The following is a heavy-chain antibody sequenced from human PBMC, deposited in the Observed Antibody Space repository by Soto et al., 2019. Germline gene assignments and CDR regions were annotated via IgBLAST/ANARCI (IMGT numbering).Heavy chain of an antibody. Sequence: QVQLVQSGAEVKKPGSSVKVSCKASGGTFSSYTISWVRQAPGQGLEWMGRIIPILGIANYAQKFQGRVSITADKSTSTAYMELSSLRSEDTAVYYCAGGADDILTPPPGYWGQGTLVTVSS. D-gene: IGHD3-9*01. J-gene: IGHJ4*02. CDR3: AGGADDILTPPPGY. V-gene: IGHV1-69*02. CDR2: IIPILGIA. CDR1: GGTFSSYT.